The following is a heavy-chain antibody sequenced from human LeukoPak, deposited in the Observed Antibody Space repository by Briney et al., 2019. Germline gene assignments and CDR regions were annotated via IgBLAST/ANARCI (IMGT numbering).Heavy chain of an antibody. Sequence: GGSLRLSCAASGFTFSSYWMSWVRQAPGKGLEWVAVISYDGSNKYYADSVKGRFTISRDNSKDTLYLQMNSLRAEDTAVYYCARDGIQLWFYYYYMDVWGKGTTVTVSS. CDR2: ISYDGSNK. V-gene: IGHV3-30*03. CDR3: ARDGIQLWFYYYYMDV. D-gene: IGHD5-18*01. CDR1: GFTFSSYW. J-gene: IGHJ6*03.